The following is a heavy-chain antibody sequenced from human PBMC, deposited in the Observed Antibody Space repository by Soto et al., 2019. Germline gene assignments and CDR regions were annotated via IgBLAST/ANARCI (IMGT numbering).Heavy chain of an antibody. D-gene: IGHD3-22*01. V-gene: IGHV3-73*01. CDR1: GFTFRGCA. Sequence: PGGALRLSCAPSGFTFRGCAMHWVRQASGKGLEWVGRIRSKPNNYATEYTEPMKGRFTISRDDSKNTAYLQMNSVKTEDTAVYYCARAPYYDSSGYYLFDYWGQGTLVTVSS. CDR3: ARAPYYDSSGYYLFDY. J-gene: IGHJ4*02. CDR2: IRSKPNNYAT.